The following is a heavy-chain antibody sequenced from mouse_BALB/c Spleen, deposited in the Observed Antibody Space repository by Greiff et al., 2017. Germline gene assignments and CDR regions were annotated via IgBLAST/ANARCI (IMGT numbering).Heavy chain of an antibody. CDR1: GFNIKDYY. D-gene: IGHD2-4*01. Sequence: VQLQQSGAELVRPGALVKLSCKASGFNIKDYYMHWVKQRPEQGLEWIGWIDPENGNTIYDPKFQGKASITADTSSNTAYLQLSSLTSEDTAVYYCARGYYDYGKGAMDYWGQGTSVTVSS. CDR2: IDPENGNT. V-gene: IGHV14-1*02. J-gene: IGHJ4*01. CDR3: ARGYYDYGKGAMDY.